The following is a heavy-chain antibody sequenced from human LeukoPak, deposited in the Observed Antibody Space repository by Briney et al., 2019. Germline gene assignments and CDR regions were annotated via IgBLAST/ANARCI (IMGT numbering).Heavy chain of an antibody. J-gene: IGHJ4*02. CDR1: GFSFSTYV. CDR3: AKELWFGEVDY. V-gene: IGHV3-23*01. Sequence: GGSLRLSCAASGFSFSTYVMSWVRQPPGKGLEWVSSVGGNGRHTYNADSVKGRFTISRDNSKNTLYLQMNSLRAEDTAVYYCAKELWFGEVDYWGQGTLVTVSS. D-gene: IGHD3-10*01. CDR2: VGGNGRHT.